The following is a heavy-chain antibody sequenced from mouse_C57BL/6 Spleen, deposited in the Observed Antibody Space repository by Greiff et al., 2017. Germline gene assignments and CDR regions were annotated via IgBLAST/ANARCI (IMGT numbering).Heavy chain of an antibody. J-gene: IGHJ2*01. CDR2: IDPSDSYT. V-gene: IGHV1-69*01. Sequence: QVQLQQPGAELVMPGASVKLSCKASGYTFTSYWMHWVKQRPGQGLEWIGEIDPSDSYTNYNQKFKGKSTLTVDKSSRTAYMQLSSLTSEDSAVNYCARGTTVGDYWGQGTTLTVSS. CDR3: ARGTTVGDY. CDR1: GYTFTSYW. D-gene: IGHD1-1*01.